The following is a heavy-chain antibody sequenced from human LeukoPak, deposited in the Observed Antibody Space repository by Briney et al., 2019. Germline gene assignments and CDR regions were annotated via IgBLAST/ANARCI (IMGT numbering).Heavy chain of an antibody. CDR2: IYHSGST. V-gene: IGHV4-4*02. D-gene: IGHD3-3*01. CDR3: ARDPRGYDFWSGYYHSYYYYMDV. Sequence: SETLSLTCAVSSGSINSSNWWSWVRQPPVKGLEWIGEIYHSGSTNYNPSLKSRVTISVDKSKNQFSLKLSSVTAADTAVYYCARDPRGYDFWSGYYHSYYYYMDVWGKGTTVTVSS. J-gene: IGHJ6*03. CDR1: SGSINSSNW.